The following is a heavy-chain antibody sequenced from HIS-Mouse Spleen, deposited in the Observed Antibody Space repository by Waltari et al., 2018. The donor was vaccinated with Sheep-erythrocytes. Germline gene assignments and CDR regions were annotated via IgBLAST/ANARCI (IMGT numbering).Heavy chain of an antibody. CDR2: IYSSGST. D-gene: IGHD3-22*01. V-gene: IGHV4-39*01. Sequence: QLQLQESGPGLVKPSETLSLTCTVSGRSISSSSYYWGWIRQPPGKGLEWIGSIYSSGSTYYNPSLKSRVTISVDTSKNQFSLKLSSVTAADTAVYYCARLYYYDSSGYYFDYWGQGTLVTVSS. CDR3: ARLYYYDSSGYYFDY. J-gene: IGHJ4*02. CDR1: GRSISSSSYY.